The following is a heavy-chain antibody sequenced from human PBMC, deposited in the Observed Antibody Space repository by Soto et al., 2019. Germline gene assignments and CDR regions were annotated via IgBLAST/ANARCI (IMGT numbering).Heavy chain of an antibody. CDR3: ARAYCSGGSCYSPGDYYSGMDV. V-gene: IGHV3-72*01. CDR2: TRNKANSYTT. D-gene: IGHD2-15*01. Sequence: EVQLVESGGGLVQPGGSLRLSCAASGFTFSDHYMDWVRQAPGKGLEWVGRTRNKANSYTTEYAASVKGRFTISRDDSKNSLYLQMNSLKTADTAVYYCARAYCSGGSCYSPGDYYSGMDVWGQGTTVTVSS. J-gene: IGHJ6*02. CDR1: GFTFSDHY.